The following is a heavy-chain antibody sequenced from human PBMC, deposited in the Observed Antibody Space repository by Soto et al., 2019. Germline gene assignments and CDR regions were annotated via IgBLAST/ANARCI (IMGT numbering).Heavy chain of an antibody. Sequence: PGESLKISFKGSGDSFTSYWMGLVRQIPGKGLEWMGIIYPGDSDTIYSPSFQGQVTISADKSISTAYLQWSSLKASDTAMYYCARPHSSGADYRGQGTLVTVSS. V-gene: IGHV5-51*01. D-gene: IGHD6-19*01. CDR3: ARPHSSGADY. CDR2: IYPGDSDT. J-gene: IGHJ4*02. CDR1: GDSFTSYW.